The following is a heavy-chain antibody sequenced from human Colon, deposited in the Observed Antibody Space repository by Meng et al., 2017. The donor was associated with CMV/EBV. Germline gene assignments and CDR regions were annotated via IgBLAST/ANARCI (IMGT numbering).Heavy chain of an antibody. V-gene: IGHV3-11*01. CDR3: AREALRIGEHPPDY. D-gene: IGHD3-10*01. J-gene: IGHJ4*02. CDR2: ISSSGSTM. CDR1: GVTFSDSV. Sequence: GESLKISCVVSGVTFSDSVMSWVRQAPGKGLEWVSYISSSGSTMYYADSVKGRFTISRDNAKNSLYLQMHGLRAETTAVFYCAREALRIGEHPPDYWGQGTLVTVSS.